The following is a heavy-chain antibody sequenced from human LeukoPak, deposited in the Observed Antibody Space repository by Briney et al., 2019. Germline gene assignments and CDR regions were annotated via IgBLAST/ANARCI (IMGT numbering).Heavy chain of an antibody. CDR1: GFNFNNYA. CDR3: AKRSSIAFFDY. Sequence: PGGSLRLSCAVSGFNFNNYAMSWVRQAPGKGLEWVSGISGSGGSTYYADSVKGRFTISRDNSKNTLYLQMNSLRAEDTAVYYCAKRSSIAFFDYWGQGTLVTVSS. J-gene: IGHJ4*02. D-gene: IGHD6-6*01. V-gene: IGHV3-23*01. CDR2: ISGSGGST.